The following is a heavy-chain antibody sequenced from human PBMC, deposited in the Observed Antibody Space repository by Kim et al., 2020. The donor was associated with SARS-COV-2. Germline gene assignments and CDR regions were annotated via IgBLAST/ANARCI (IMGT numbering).Heavy chain of an antibody. J-gene: IGHJ2*01. V-gene: IGHV4-31*03. CDR1: GGSISSGGYY. D-gene: IGHD2-8*02. CDR3: GIARWCAMSFLAFWYF. CDR2: INYSGST. Sequence: SETLSLTCTVSGGSISSGGYYWSWLRQHQGKDLEWIMYINYSGSTNYNPSLQVRISISVDTYQNQLSLKPITVTAADTAVYYCGIARWCAMSFLAFWYF.